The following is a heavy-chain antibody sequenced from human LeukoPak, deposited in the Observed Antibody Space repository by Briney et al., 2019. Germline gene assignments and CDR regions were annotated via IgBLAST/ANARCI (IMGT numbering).Heavy chain of an antibody. V-gene: IGHV3-7*01. J-gene: IGHJ4*02. D-gene: IGHD2-15*01. CDR3: ATSLDSAGKE. CDR1: LFAFSDFW. Sequence: GGSLRLSCAACLFAFSDFWMSWVPQAPGKALEWVANIRHEWNAKNYVPSVRARFTISRDNAKNSLYLQMNSLRCEDTAVYFCATSLDSAGKEWGQATLVTVS. CDR2: IRHEWNAK.